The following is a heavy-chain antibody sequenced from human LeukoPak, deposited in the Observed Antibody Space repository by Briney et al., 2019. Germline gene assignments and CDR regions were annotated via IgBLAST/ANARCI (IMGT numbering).Heavy chain of an antibody. Sequence: PGRSLRLSCAASGFTFSSYAMHWVRQSLGKGLEWVAVMSYDGFNKYYADSVKGRFTISRDNSKNTLYLQMNGLRAEDTAVYYCAKTKGYSYGYYFDYWGQGTLVTVSS. CDR1: GFTFSSYA. V-gene: IGHV3-30*18. J-gene: IGHJ4*02. CDR2: MSYDGFNK. D-gene: IGHD5-18*01. CDR3: AKTKGYSYGYYFDY.